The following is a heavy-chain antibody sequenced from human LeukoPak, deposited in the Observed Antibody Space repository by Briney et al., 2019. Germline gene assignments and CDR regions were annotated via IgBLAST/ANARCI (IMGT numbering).Heavy chain of an antibody. CDR3: ARIPGTTTAKGLDY. Sequence: ASVKVSCKASGYTFSRYAIHWVRQAPGQRLEWMGYINAGNGNTKYSQNFQGRVTITRDTSATTAYLELSSLRSEDTAVYYCARIPGTTTAKGLDYWGQGTLVTVSS. D-gene: IGHD1-14*01. J-gene: IGHJ4*02. CDR1: GYTFSRYA. V-gene: IGHV1-3*01. CDR2: INAGNGNT.